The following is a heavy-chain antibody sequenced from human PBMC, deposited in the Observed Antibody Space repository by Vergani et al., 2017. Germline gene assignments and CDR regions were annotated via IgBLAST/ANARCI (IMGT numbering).Heavy chain of an antibody. CDR1: GYTFTSYD. J-gene: IGHJ4*02. D-gene: IGHD5-24*01. CDR3: ARGRRWLQLSPTWFRRHIQSLGNFDY. V-gene: IGHV1-8*01. Sequence: QVQLVQSGAEVKKPGASVKVSCKASGYTFTSYDINWVRQATGQGLEWMGWMNPNSGNTGYAQKFQGRVTMTRNTSISTAYMELSSLRSEDTAVYYCARGRRWLQLSPTWFRRHIQSLGNFDYWGQGTLVTVSS. CDR2: MNPNSGNT.